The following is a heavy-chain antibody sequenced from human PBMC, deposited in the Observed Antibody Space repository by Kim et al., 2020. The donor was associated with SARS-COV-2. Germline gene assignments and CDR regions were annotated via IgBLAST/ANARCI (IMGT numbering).Heavy chain of an antibody. Sequence: ESVKGRLTISRDKSKNPLYLQMNSLRAEDTAVYYCARAPIAAAGSFYFDYWGQGTLVTVSS. D-gene: IGHD6-13*01. CDR3: ARAPIAAAGSFYFDY. V-gene: IGHV3-53*01. J-gene: IGHJ4*02.